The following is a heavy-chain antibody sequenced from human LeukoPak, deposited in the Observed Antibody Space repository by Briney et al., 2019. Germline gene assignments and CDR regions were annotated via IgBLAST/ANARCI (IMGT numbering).Heavy chain of an antibody. J-gene: IGHJ4*02. CDR2: IYYSGST. D-gene: IGHD5-24*01. Sequence: SGTLSLTCTVSGGSISSSSYYWGWIRQPPGKGLEWIGSIYYSGSTYYNPSLKSRVTISVDTSKNQFSLKLSSVTAADTAVYYCARQGRQVATINYFDYWGQGTLVTVSS. CDR1: GGSISSSSYY. CDR3: ARQGRQVATINYFDY. V-gene: IGHV4-39*01.